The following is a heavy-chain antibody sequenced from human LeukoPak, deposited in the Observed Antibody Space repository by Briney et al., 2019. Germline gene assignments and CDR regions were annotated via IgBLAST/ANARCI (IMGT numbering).Heavy chain of an antibody. D-gene: IGHD6-13*01. V-gene: IGHV3-30*02. CDR1: GFTFSSYG. Sequence: PGGSLRLSCAASGFTFSSYGMHWVRQAPGKGLEWVAFIRYDGSNKYYADSVKGRFTISRDNSKNTLNLQMNSLRAEDTAVYYCAKDIDSSSWYGMVWFDPWGQGTLVTVSS. J-gene: IGHJ5*02. CDR2: IRYDGSNK. CDR3: AKDIDSSSWYGMVWFDP.